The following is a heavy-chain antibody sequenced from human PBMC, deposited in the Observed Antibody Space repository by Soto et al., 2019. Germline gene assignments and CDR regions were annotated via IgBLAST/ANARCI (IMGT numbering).Heavy chain of an antibody. CDR3: ARESFPAY. J-gene: IGHJ4*02. CDR2: ISYDGSNK. Sequence: GGSLRLSCAASGFTFSSYAMHWVRQAPGKGLEWVAVISYDGSNKYYADSVKGRFTISRDNSKNTLYLQMNSLRAEDTAVYYCARESFPAYWGQGTLVTVSS. CDR1: GFTFSSYA. V-gene: IGHV3-30-3*01.